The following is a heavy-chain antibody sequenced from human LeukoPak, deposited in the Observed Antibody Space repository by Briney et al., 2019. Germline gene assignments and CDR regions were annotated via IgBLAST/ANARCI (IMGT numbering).Heavy chain of an antibody. D-gene: IGHD5-24*01. J-gene: IGHJ4*02. CDR1: GFTFSSYW. CDR2: INSDESRI. CDR3: ARGAHESRWLQSHDY. V-gene: IGHV3-74*01. Sequence: TGGSLRLSCVASGFTFSSYWMHWVRQAPGKGLVWVSRINSDESRINYADSVKGRFTISRDNAKNTLYLQMNSLRAEDTAVYYCARGAHESRWLQSHDYWGQGTLVTVSS.